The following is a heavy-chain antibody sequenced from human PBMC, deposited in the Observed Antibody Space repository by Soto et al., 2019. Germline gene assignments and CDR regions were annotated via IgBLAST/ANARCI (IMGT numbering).Heavy chain of an antibody. J-gene: IGHJ5*02. CDR3: ARQRSTAGWFDP. V-gene: IGHV4-59*08. D-gene: IGHD6-13*01. CDR2: IYDSWST. Sequence: PSETLSLTCTVSGVSIITYDCIWIRQPPGKGLEWIAYIYDSWSTNYNPSLKSRVTISVDTSKNQFSLKVSSVTAADTAVYYCARQRSTAGWFDPWGQGTLVTVSS. CDR1: GVSIITYD.